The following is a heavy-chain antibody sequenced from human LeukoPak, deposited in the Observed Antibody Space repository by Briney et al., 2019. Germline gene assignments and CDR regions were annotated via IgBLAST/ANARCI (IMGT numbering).Heavy chain of an antibody. J-gene: IGHJ4*02. Sequence: GGSLRLSCAASGFTFSSYSMNWVRQAPGKGLEWVSSISSSSSYIYYADSVKGRFTISRDNAKNSLYLQMNSLRAEDTAVYYCARDGGPYGSGSYEDYWGQGTLVTVSS. CDR3: ARDGGPYGSGSYEDY. CDR2: ISSSSSYI. V-gene: IGHV3-21*01. CDR1: GFTFSSYS. D-gene: IGHD3-10*01.